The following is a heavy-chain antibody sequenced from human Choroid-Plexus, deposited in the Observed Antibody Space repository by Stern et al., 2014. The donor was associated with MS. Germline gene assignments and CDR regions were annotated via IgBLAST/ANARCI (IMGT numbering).Heavy chain of an antibody. CDR1: GFTFAGWA. Sequence: VQLVESGGGVVQPGRPLRLSCVASGFTFAGWAMHWVRQAPGKGREWVAGVSYDGSNKYYADSVKGRFTISRDNSQNTLYMQMSSLRPEDTAVYYCAKDRHYLTYFFDHWGQGSLVTVSS. D-gene: IGHD2/OR15-2a*01. CDR3: AKDRHYLTYFFDH. J-gene: IGHJ5*02. V-gene: IGHV3-30*18. CDR2: VSYDGSNK.